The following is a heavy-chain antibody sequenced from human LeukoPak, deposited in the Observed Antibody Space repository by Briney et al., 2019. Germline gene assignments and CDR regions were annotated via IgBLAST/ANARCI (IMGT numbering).Heavy chain of an antibody. CDR1: GGTFSSYA. D-gene: IGHD5-24*01. J-gene: IGHJ4*02. CDR3: AREAGEMATHFDY. CDR2: IIPIFGTA. Sequence: PGASVKVSCKASGGTFSSYAISWVRQAPGQGLEWMGGIIPIFGTANYAQKFQGRVTITADKSTSTAYMELSSLRSDDTAVYYCAREAGEMATHFDYWGQGTLVTVSS. V-gene: IGHV1-69*06.